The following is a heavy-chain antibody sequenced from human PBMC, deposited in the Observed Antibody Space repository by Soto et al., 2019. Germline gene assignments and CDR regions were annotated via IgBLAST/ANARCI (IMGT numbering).Heavy chain of an antibody. D-gene: IGHD2-2*01. CDR3: ARAPTSNSWSIYYSSYYGMDV. CDR1: GDSVSSNSAA. CDR2: TYYRSMWYN. Sequence: SQTLSLTCAISGDSVSSNSAAWNWIRQSPSRGLEWLGRTYYRSMWYNGYAVFVKSRITINPDTSKNQFSLQLNSVTPEDTAVSSCARAPTSNSWSIYYSSYYGMDVWG. J-gene: IGHJ6*01. V-gene: IGHV6-1*01.